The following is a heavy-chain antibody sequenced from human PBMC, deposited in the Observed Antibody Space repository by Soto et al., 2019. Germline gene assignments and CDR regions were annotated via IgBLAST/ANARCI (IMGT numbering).Heavy chain of an antibody. Sequence: PSETLSLTCAVSGDSIGSGYYWGWIRQPPGKGLEWIGSISHSGITYYNPSLKSRVTISIDTSKNQFSLEVRSVTAADTAVYYCARALNWGFSDYWGQGTLVTVSS. CDR3: ARALNWGFSDY. CDR2: ISHSGIT. CDR1: GDSIGSGYY. V-gene: IGHV4-38-2*01. J-gene: IGHJ4*02. D-gene: IGHD7-27*01.